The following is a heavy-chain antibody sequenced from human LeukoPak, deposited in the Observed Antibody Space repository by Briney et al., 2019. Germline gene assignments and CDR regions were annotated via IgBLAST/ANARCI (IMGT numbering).Heavy chain of an antibody. CDR2: INHSGST. CDR3: ARDVDTPMVDAFDI. J-gene: IGHJ3*02. CDR1: GGSFSGYY. D-gene: IGHD5-18*01. Sequence: KSSETLSLTCAVYGGSFSGYYWSWIRQPPGKGLEWIGEINHSGSTNYNPSLKSRVTISVDTSKNQFSPKLSSVTAADTAVYYCARDVDTPMVDAFDIWGQGTLVAVSS. V-gene: IGHV4-34*01.